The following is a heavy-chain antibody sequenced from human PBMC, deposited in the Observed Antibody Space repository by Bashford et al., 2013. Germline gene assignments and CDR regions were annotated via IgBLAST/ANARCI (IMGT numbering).Heavy chain of an antibody. V-gene: IGHV3-7*01. J-gene: IGHJ4*02. Sequence: PGGSLRLSCAASGFTFSNYWMSWVRQAPGMGLEWVANINQGGSEIYYVDSVKGRFTISRDNAKNSLYLQMNSLRAEDTAVYYCARDMGIVATSGSDFDYWGQGTLVTVSS. CDR1: GFTFSNYW. D-gene: IGHD5-12*01. CDR3: ARDMGIVATSGSDFDY. CDR2: INQGGSEI.